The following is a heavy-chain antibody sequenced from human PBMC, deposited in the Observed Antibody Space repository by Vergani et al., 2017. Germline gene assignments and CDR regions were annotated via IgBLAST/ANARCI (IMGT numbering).Heavy chain of an antibody. V-gene: IGHV3-21*04. CDR3: AKEARGGWYYFDY. J-gene: IGHJ4*02. D-gene: IGHD6-19*01. CDR1: GFTFSSYS. CDR2: ISSSSSYI. Sequence: EVQLVESGGGLVKPGGSLRLSCAASGFTFSSYSMNWVRQAPGKGLEWVSSISSSSSYIYYADSVKGRFTISRDNAKNSLYLQMNSLRAEDTAVYYCAKEARGGWYYFDYWGQGTLVTVSS.